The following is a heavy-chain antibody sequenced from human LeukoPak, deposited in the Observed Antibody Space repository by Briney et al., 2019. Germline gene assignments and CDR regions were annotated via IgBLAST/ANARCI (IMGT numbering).Heavy chain of an antibody. CDR3: ARDTDGFGQNWFDP. CDR2: TYYSGST. J-gene: IGHJ5*02. V-gene: IGHV4-59*01. Sequence: SETLSLTCTVSGGSINNYYWSWIRQPPGKGLEWIGYTYYSGSTNYNPSLMSRVTISVDTSKNQFSLKVRSVTAADTAVYYCARDTDGFGQNWFDPWGQGTLVTVSS. CDR1: GGSINNYY. D-gene: IGHD5-24*01.